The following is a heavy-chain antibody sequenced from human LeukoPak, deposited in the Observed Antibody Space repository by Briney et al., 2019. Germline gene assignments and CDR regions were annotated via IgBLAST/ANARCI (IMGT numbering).Heavy chain of an antibody. CDR2: MHAGNGNT. J-gene: IGHJ4*02. D-gene: IGHD2-21*02. V-gene: IGHV1-2*02. CDR3: AREGSYCVGGDCYSFDF. CDR1: GYRFISHY. Sequence: ASVKVSCKASGYRFISHYIHWVRQAPGQGPEWLGWMHAGNGNTRYPEKFEGRVTMTRDTSSNTAYMDLTSLRSDDTAVYYCAREGSYCVGGDCYSFDFLGQGTLVTVSS.